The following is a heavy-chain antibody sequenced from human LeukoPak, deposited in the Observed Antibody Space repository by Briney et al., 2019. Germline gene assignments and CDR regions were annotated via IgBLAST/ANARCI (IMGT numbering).Heavy chain of an antibody. V-gene: IGHV3-23*01. CDR1: GFTFSSYA. CDR3: ANTSRYSSSWTVDY. Sequence: GGSLRLFCAASGFTFSSYAMSWVRQPPGKGLEWVSAISGSGGTTYYADSLKGRFTISRDNSKNTLYLQMNSLRAEDTAVYYCANTSRYSSSWTVDYWGQGTLVTVSS. CDR2: ISGSGGTT. D-gene: IGHD6-13*01. J-gene: IGHJ4*02.